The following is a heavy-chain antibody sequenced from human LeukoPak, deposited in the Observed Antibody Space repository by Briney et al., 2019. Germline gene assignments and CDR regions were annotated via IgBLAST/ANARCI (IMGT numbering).Heavy chain of an antibody. CDR1: GFIFNNCA. CDR2: ISWNSGSI. J-gene: IGHJ4*02. Sequence: GGSLRLSCAGSGFIFNNCAMHWVRQPPGKGLEWVSGISWNSGSIDYADSVKGRFTISRDNAKNSVYLQMNSLRVEDTAVYYCARANNSSWHNWGQGTLVTVSA. D-gene: IGHD6-13*01. CDR3: ARANNSSWHN. V-gene: IGHV3-9*01.